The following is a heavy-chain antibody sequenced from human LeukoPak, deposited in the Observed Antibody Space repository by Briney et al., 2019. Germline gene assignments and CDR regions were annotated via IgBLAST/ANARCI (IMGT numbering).Heavy chain of an antibody. CDR1: GFTVSSNY. D-gene: IGHD3-10*01. CDR3: ARQLYFTYYYGSGSYAFDI. V-gene: IGHV3-53*01. CDR2: IYSGGST. Sequence: PGGSLRLSCAASGFTVSSNYTSWVRQAPGKGLEWVSVIYSGGSTYYADSVKGRFTISRDNSKNTLYLQMNSLRAEDTAVYYCARQLYFTYYYGSGSYAFDIWGQGTMVTVSS. J-gene: IGHJ3*02.